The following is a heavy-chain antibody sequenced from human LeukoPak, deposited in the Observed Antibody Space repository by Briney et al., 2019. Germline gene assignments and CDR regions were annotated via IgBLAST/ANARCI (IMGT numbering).Heavy chain of an antibody. J-gene: IGHJ4*02. CDR3: SGRDSSRNPWAY. CDR2: IRPDGSDK. CDR1: GFTFDNIW. V-gene: IGHV3-7*01. Sequence: GGSLRLSCAASGFTFDNIWLNWFRLAPGRGLEWLANIRPDGSDKYYVDSVKGRFTISRDNGKNLVYLEMNSLRVEDTAVYYCSGRDSSRNPWAYWGQGTLVSVSS. D-gene: IGHD2-2*01.